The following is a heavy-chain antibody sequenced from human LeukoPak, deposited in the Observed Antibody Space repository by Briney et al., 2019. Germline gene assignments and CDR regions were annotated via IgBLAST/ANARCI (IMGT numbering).Heavy chain of an antibody. V-gene: IGHV4-34*01. CDR3: ARSHRNSTIFGVVITHYFDY. CDR1: GGSFSGYY. Sequence: PSETLSLTCAVYGGSFSGYYWSWIRQPPGKGPEWIGEINHSGSTNYNPSLKSRVTISVDTSKNQFSLKLSSVTAADTAVYYCARSHRNSTIFGVVITHYFDYWGQGTLVTVSS. CDR2: INHSGST. D-gene: IGHD3-3*01. J-gene: IGHJ4*02.